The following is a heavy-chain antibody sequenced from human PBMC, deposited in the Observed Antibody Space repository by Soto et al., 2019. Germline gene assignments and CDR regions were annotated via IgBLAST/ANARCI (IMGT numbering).Heavy chain of an antibody. CDR3: ARESSSPNYYYYGMDV. CDR2: IIPLLNTP. CDR1: GGTFSSYA. J-gene: IGHJ6*02. Sequence: QVQLVQSGAEVKKPGSSVKVSCRASGGTFSSYAVSWVRQAPGQGLEWRGVIIPLLNTPRYVQKFQGRVTITADASATTAYMELSSLRSDDTAVYYCARESSSPNYYYYGMDVWGQGTTVTVSS. V-gene: IGHV1-69*01. D-gene: IGHD6-6*01.